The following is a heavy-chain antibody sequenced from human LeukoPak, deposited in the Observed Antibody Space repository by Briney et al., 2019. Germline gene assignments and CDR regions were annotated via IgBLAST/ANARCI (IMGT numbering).Heavy chain of an antibody. CDR1: GFTFSDYY. CDR2: ISSSSSYI. Sequence: GGSLRLSCAASGFTFSDYYMSWIRQAPGKGLEWVSSISSSSSYIYYADSVKGRFTISRDNAKNSLYLQMNSLRAEDTAVYYCARDRTPWEPYDAFDIWGQGTMVTVSS. J-gene: IGHJ3*02. CDR3: ARDRTPWEPYDAFDI. D-gene: IGHD1-26*01. V-gene: IGHV3-11*06.